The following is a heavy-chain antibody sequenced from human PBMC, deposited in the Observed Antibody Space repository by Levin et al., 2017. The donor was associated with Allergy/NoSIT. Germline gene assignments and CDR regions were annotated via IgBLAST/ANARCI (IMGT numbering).Heavy chain of an antibody. CDR1: GFTFDDYT. CDR3: ARGGDILTGLNYYGMDV. J-gene: IGHJ6*02. CDR2: ISWDGGST. D-gene: IGHD3-9*01. V-gene: IGHV3-43*01. Sequence: PGGSLRLSCAASGFTFDDYTMHWVRQAPGKGLEWVSLISWDGGSTYYADSVKGRFTISRDNSKNSLYLQMNSLRTEDTALYYCARGGDILTGLNYYGMDVWGQGTTVTVSS.